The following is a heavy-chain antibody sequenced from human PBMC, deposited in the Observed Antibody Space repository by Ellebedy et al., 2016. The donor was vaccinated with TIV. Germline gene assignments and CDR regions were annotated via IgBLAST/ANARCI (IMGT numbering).Heavy chain of an antibody. CDR2: IYYSGST. D-gene: IGHD3-3*01. V-gene: IGHV4-59*12. Sequence: MPSETLSLTCTVSGGSISPYYWSWIRQPPGKGLEWIGYIYYSGSTYYNPSLKSRVTISVDTSKNQFSLKLSSVTAADTAVYYCARVMYDSHPYYYYGMDVWGQGTTVTVSS. CDR3: ARVMYDSHPYYYYGMDV. CDR1: GGSISPYY. J-gene: IGHJ6*02.